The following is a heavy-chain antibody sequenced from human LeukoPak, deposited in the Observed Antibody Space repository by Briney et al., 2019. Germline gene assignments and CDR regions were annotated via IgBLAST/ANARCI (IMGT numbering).Heavy chain of an antibody. CDR1: GFTFSSYG. CDR3: AKAAYILTGYYHFDY. J-gene: IGHJ4*02. V-gene: IGHV3-30*02. Sequence: GGSLRLSCAASGFTFSSYGMHWVRQAPGKGLEWVAFIRYDGSNKFYADSVRGRFTISRDNSKNTLYLQMNSLRAEDTALYYCAKAAYILTGYYHFDYRGQGTLVTVSS. D-gene: IGHD3-9*01. CDR2: IRYDGSNK.